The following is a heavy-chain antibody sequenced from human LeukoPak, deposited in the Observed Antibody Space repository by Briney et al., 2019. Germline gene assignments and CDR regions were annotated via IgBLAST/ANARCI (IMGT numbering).Heavy chain of an antibody. CDR2: IYSSGST. J-gene: IGHJ6*03. Sequence: SETLSLTCTVSGGSLTSTSHYWDWVRQPPGKGLEWLGSIYSSGSTYYNPSLKSRVTVSFDTSKNQFSLSLTSVTAADTAVYYCTKRRGYSFGFDYYYMDVWGKGTTVTISS. CDR3: TKRRGYSFGFDYYYMDV. V-gene: IGHV4-39*01. D-gene: IGHD5-18*01. CDR1: GGSLTSTSHY.